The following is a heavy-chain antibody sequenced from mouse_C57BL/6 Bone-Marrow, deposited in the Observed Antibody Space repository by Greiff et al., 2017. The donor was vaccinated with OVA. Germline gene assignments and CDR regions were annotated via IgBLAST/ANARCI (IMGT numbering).Heavy chain of an antibody. CDR3: TRCFDYDGRFAY. Sequence: QVQLQQSGAELVRPGASVTLSCKASGYTFTDYEMHWVKQTPVHGLEWIGAIDPETGGTAYNQKFKGKAILTADKSSSTAYMELRSLTSADSAVYYCTRCFDYDGRFAYWGQGTLVTVSA. D-gene: IGHD2-4*01. V-gene: IGHV1-15*01. J-gene: IGHJ3*01. CDR2: IDPETGGT. CDR1: GYTFTDYE.